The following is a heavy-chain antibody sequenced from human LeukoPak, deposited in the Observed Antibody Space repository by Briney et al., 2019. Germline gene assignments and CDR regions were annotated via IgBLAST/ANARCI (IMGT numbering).Heavy chain of an antibody. CDR3: ARSLGFDY. J-gene: IGHJ4*02. CDR1: GFTFSDYW. Sequence: GGSLRLSCAASGFTFSDYWMNWVRQAPGKGLEWVANIKQDSSEEYYVDSVKGRFTLSRDNAKNSLFLQMNSLRAEDTAVYYCARSLGFDYWGQGTLVTVSS. V-gene: IGHV3-7*01. CDR2: IKQDSSEE. D-gene: IGHD6-13*01.